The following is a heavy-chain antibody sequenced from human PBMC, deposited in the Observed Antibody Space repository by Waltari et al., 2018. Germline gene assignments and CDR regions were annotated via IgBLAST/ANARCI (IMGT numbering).Heavy chain of an antibody. V-gene: IGHV4-39*01. CDR3: ARRYYGDPFDY. D-gene: IGHD4-17*01. CDR1: GGSISSSSYY. J-gene: IGHJ4*02. CDR2: IDYSGST. Sequence: QLQLQESGPGLVKPSETLSLTCTVSGGSISSSSYYWGWIRQPPGQGLEWIGSIDYSGSTYYNPSLKSRVTISVDTSKNQFSLKLSSVTAADTAVYYCARRYYGDPFDYWGQGTLVTVSS.